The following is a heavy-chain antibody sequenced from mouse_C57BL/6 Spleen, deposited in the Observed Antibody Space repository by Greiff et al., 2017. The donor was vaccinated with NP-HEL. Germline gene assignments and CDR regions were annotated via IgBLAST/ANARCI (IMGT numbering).Heavy chain of an antibody. CDR3: ARSGDGYSVRLDD. V-gene: IGHV1-82*01. Sequence: QVQLQQSGPELVKPGASVKISCKASGYAFSSSWMNWVKQRPGKGLEWIGRIYPGDGDTNYNGKFKGKATLTADKSSSTAYMQLSSLTSEDSVVYVCARSGDGYSVRLDDWGQGTTLTVSS. D-gene: IGHD2-3*01. CDR2: IYPGDGDT. J-gene: IGHJ2*01. CDR1: GYAFSSSW.